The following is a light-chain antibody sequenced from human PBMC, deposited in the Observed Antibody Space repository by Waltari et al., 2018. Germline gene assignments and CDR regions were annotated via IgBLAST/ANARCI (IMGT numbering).Light chain of an antibody. Sequence: SYELTQPPSLSVSPGQTARITCSGEALPNQYIFWYQQKSGQGPLLILYKDTARPSGIPGRFSGSSSGTSATLAISEVQAEDEAVYYCQSGDTSGPYRAVFGGGTKLTV. CDR3: QSGDTSGPYRAV. CDR1: ALPNQY. V-gene: IGLV3-25*03. J-gene: IGLJ2*01. CDR2: KDT.